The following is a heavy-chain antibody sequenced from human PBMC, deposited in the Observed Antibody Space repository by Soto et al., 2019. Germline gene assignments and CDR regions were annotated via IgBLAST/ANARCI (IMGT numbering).Heavy chain of an antibody. CDR2: IYHSGST. D-gene: IGHD6-19*01. V-gene: IGHV4-4*02. Sequence: PSETLSLTCAVSGGSISSSNWWSWVRQPPGKGLEWIGEIYHSGSTNYNPSLKSRVTISADKSKNQFSLKLSSVTAADTAVYYCARGPVGEQWLVQAYYGMDVWGQGTTVTVSS. CDR3: ARGPVGEQWLVQAYYGMDV. J-gene: IGHJ6*02. CDR1: GGSISSSNW.